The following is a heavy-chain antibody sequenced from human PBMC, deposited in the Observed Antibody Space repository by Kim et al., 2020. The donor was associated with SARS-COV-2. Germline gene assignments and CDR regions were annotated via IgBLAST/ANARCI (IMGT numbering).Heavy chain of an antibody. D-gene: IGHD3-3*01. J-gene: IGHJ4*02. CDR2: TE. CDR3: ARGGLRFLDS. Sequence: TEYYADSLKGRFTISRDNTENVLYLQMSSMRAEDTAVYFCARGGLRFLDSWGPGTLVTVSS. V-gene: IGHV3-48*04.